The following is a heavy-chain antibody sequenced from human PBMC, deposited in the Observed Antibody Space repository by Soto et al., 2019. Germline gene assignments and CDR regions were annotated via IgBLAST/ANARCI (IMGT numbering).Heavy chain of an antibody. CDR2: ISVSSSYI. V-gene: IGHV3-21*04. D-gene: IGHD3-10*01. J-gene: IGHJ6*02. Sequence: GGSLRLSCVASRSAFRSYSISWVRQAPGKGLEWVSSISVSSSYIYYAASVKGRFTISRDNNATSVYLQMKNLRADDTAVYYCARDRNYYGSGSYYRREYYYYYYGMDVWGQGTTVTVSS. CDR3: ARDRNYYGSGSYYRREYYYYYYGMDV. CDR1: RSAFRSYS.